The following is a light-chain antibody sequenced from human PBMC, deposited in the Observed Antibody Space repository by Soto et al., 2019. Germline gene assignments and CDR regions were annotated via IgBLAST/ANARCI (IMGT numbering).Light chain of an antibody. V-gene: IGKV3-15*01. CDR1: QSVRNN. J-gene: IGKJ5*01. CDR2: YAS. CDR3: QQYNDWPPIT. Sequence: IIMTQSPATLAVSPGESATLSCRASQSVRNNLAWYQHKPGQAPRLLIYYASTRATGIPARFSGSGSGTEFTLTISSLQSEDFALYYCQQYNDWPPITFGQGTRLEIK.